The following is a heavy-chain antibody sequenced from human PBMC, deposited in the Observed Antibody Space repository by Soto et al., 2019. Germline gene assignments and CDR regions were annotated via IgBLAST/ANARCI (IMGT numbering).Heavy chain of an antibody. J-gene: IGHJ4*02. CDR1: GFTFSSYA. Sequence: GGSLRLSCAASGFTFSSYAMSWVRQAPGKXLEWVSAISGSGGSTYYADSVKGRFTISRDNSKNTLYLQMNSLRAEDTAVYYCAKDEGDYYDSSGYPKLDDYWGQGTLVTVSS. CDR2: ISGSGGST. V-gene: IGHV3-23*01. D-gene: IGHD3-22*01. CDR3: AKDEGDYYDSSGYPKLDDY.